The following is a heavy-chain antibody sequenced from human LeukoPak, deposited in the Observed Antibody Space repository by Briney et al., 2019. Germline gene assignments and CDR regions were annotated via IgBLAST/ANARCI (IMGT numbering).Heavy chain of an antibody. D-gene: IGHD3-3*01. CDR2: IIPIFGTA. CDR1: GGTFSSYA. CDR3: ARTGTSTIFGVVTWFAP. Sequence: SVKVSCKASGGTFSSYAISWVRQAPGQGLEWMGGIIPIFGTANYAQKFQGRVTITADESTSTAYMELSSLRSEATAVYYCARTGTSTIFGVVTWFAPWGQGTLVTVSS. V-gene: IGHV1-69*13. J-gene: IGHJ5*02.